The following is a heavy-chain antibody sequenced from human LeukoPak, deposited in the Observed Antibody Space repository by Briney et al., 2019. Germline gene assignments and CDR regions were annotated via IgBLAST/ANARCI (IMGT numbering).Heavy chain of an antibody. CDR3: AREVVVVVPAAIEDWFDP. Sequence: SVKVSCKASGFTFTSSAMQWVRQARGQRLEWIGWIVVGSGNTNYAQKFQGRVTITADKSTSTAYMELSSLRSEDTAVYYCAREVVVVVPAAIEDWFDPWGQGTLVTVSS. V-gene: IGHV1-58*02. J-gene: IGHJ5*02. CDR1: GFTFTSSA. CDR2: IVVGSGNT. D-gene: IGHD2-2*01.